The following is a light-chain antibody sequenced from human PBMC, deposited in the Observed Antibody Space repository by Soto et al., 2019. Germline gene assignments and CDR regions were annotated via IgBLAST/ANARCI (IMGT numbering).Light chain of an antibody. CDR3: CSYAGSYV. CDR2: EVS. V-gene: IGLV2-23*02. CDR1: SSDVGSYNL. J-gene: IGLJ1*01. Sequence: CVLTQPASVSGSPGQSITISCTGTSSDVGSYNLVSWYQQHPGKAPKLMIYEVSKRPSGVSNRFSGSKSGNTASLTISGLQAEDEADYYCCSYAGSYVFGTGTKVTVL.